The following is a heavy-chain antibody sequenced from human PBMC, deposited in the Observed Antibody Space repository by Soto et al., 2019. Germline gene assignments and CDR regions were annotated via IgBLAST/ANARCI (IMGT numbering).Heavy chain of an antibody. CDR1: GYSFTSYW. D-gene: IGHD5-12*01. CDR2: IYPGDSDT. Sequence: LGESLKISCKGSGYSFTSYWIGWVRQMPGKGLEWMVIIYPGDSDTRYSPSFQGQVTTSADKSISTAYLQWSSLKASDTAMYYCARRGYSGSGYYYGMDVWGQGTTVTVSS. J-gene: IGHJ6*02. V-gene: IGHV5-51*01. CDR3: ARRGYSGSGYYYGMDV.